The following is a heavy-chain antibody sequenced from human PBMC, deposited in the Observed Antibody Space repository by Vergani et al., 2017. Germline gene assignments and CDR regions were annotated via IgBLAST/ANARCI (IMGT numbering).Heavy chain of an antibody. CDR1: LFPFSXXX. CDR3: ARDTAMIRPWDAKGYFQH. Sequence: EVQLVESGGGLVKPRGSLPLXXXXXLFPFSXXXLXSFPPAPPNRLHWLSSITSSSSYIYYADSVKGRFTISRDNAKNSLYLQMNSLRAEDTAVYYCARDTAMIRPWDAKGYFQHWGQGTLVTVSS. D-gene: IGHD5-18*01. CDR2: ITSSSSYI. J-gene: IGHJ1*01. V-gene: IGHV3-21*01.